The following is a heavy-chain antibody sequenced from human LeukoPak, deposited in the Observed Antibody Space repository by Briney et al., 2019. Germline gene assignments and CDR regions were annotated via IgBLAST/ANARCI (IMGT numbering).Heavy chain of an antibody. CDR3: ARRPRITMIVVVKGYYFDY. CDR1: GGSFSGYY. J-gene: IGHJ4*02. V-gene: IGHV4-34*01. D-gene: IGHD3-22*01. CDR2: INHSGST. Sequence: SETLSPTCAVYGGSFSGYYWSWIRQPPGKGLEWIGEINHSGSTNYNPSLKSRVTISVDTSKNQFSLKLSSVTAADTAVYYCARRPRITMIVVVKGYYFDYWGQGTLVTVSS.